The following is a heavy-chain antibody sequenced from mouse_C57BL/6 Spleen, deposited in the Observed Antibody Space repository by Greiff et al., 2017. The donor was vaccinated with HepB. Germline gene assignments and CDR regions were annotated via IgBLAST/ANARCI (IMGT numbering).Heavy chain of an antibody. J-gene: IGHJ3*01. CDR2: IDPNSGGT. V-gene: IGHV1-72*01. CDR1: GYTFTSYW. CDR3: ARSALYYSNYEGFAY. Sequence: VQWVESGAELVKPGASVKLSCKASGYTFTSYWMHWVKQRPGRGLEWIGRIDPNSGGTKYNEKFKSKATLTVDKPSSTAYMQLSSLTSEDSAVYYCARSALYYSNYEGFAYWGQGTLVTVSA. D-gene: IGHD2-5*01.